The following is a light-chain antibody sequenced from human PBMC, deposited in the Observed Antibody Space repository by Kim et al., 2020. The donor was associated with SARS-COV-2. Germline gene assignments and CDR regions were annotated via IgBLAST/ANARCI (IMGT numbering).Light chain of an antibody. CDR3: QHRSSWPIT. J-gene: IGKJ5*01. Sequence: FPPGERATLSCRASQSVSNYLAWYQQKPGQAPRLLIYDASNRATGIPARFSGSGSGTDFTLTISSLEPEDFAVYYCQHRSSWPITFGQGTRLEIK. CDR1: QSVSNY. CDR2: DAS. V-gene: IGKV3-11*01.